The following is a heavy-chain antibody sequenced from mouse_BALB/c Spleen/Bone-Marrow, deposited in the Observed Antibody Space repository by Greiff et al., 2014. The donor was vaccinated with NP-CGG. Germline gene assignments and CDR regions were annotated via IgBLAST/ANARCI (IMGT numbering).Heavy chain of an antibody. CDR2: IYPGDGDT. CDR1: GYAFSSYW. J-gene: IGHJ4*01. CDR3: ARSELGRYYAMDY. V-gene: IGHV1-80*01. Sequence: ESGAELVRPGSSVKISCKASGYAFSSYWMNWVEQRPGQGLEWIGQIYPGDGDTNYNGKFKGKATLTADKSSSTAYMQLSSLTSEDSAVYFCARSELGRYYAMDYWGQGTSVTVSS. D-gene: IGHD4-1*01.